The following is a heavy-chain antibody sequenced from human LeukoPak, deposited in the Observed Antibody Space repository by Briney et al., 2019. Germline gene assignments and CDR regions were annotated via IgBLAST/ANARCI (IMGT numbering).Heavy chain of an antibody. D-gene: IGHD3-3*01. V-gene: IGHV4-59*01. J-gene: IGHJ4*02. CDR3: ARETIGVAAFDY. Sequence: SETLSLTCTVSGGSISSYYWNWIRQPPGKGMEWIGYIYYSGSTNYNPSLKSRVTISVDTSKIQFSLKLSSVTAADTAVYYCARETIGVAAFDYWGQGTLVTVSS. CDR2: IYYSGST. CDR1: GGSISSYY.